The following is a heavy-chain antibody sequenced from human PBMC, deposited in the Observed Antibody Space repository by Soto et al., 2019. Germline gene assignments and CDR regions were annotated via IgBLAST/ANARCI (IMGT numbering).Heavy chain of an antibody. V-gene: IGHV6-1*01. J-gene: IGHJ4*02. Sequence: TLSLTCAISGGSVSSTSTAWSWIRQSPSRGLEWLGRTYYRSNWYTDYAVSVKSRITISPDTSKNQFSLQLNSVTPEDTAVYYCARGSYYSGWVWGQGTLVTVSS. CDR2: TYYRSNWYT. D-gene: IGHD6-19*01. CDR3: ARGSYYSGWV. CDR1: GGSVSSTSTA.